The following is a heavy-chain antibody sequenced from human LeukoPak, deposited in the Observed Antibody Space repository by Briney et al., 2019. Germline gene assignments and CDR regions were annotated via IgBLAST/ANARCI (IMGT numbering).Heavy chain of an antibody. CDR2: ISSSGGTT. J-gene: IGHJ4*02. CDR1: GFTFSKYA. CDR3: AREGHGYNYGFDY. Sequence: GGSLRLSCAASGFTFSKYAMNWVRQAPGKGLEYVSDISSSGGTTHYADSVKGRFTISRDNSKNTVYLQMGSLRAEDMAVYYCAREGHGYNYGFDYWGRGTLVTVSS. V-gene: IGHV3-64*02. D-gene: IGHD5-18*01.